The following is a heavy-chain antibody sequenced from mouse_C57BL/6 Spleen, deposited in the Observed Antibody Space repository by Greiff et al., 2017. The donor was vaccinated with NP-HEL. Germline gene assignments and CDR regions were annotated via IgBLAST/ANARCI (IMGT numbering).Heavy chain of an antibody. CDR3: ARSRVPYAMDY. Sequence: QVQLQQPGAELVRPGSSVKLSCKASGYTFTSYWMDWVKQRPGQGLEWIGNIYPSDSETHYNQKFKDKATLTVDKSSSTAYMQLSSLTSEDSAVYYCARSRVPYAMDYWGQGTSVTVSS. CDR2: IYPSDSET. V-gene: IGHV1-61*01. CDR1: GYTFTSYW. J-gene: IGHJ4*01.